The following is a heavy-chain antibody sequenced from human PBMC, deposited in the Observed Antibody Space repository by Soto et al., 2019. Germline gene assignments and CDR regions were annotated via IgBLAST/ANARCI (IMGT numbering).Heavy chain of an antibody. Sequence: PGGSLRLSCAASGFTFSSYSMNWVRQAPGKGLEWVSSISSSSSYIYYADSVKGRFTISRDNAKNSLYLQMNSLRAEDTAVYYCARGPYYDFWSGYYGMGYYYYGMDVWGQGTTVTVSS. CDR2: ISSSSSYI. D-gene: IGHD3-3*01. V-gene: IGHV3-21*01. J-gene: IGHJ6*02. CDR3: ARGPYYDFWSGYYGMGYYYYGMDV. CDR1: GFTFSSYS.